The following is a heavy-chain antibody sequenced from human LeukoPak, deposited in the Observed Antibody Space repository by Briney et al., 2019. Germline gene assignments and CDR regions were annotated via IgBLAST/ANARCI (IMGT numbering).Heavy chain of an antibody. CDR2: INAGNGNT. D-gene: IGHD3-9*01. J-gene: IGHJ3*02. V-gene: IGHV1-3*01. CDR3: ARDMVLRYFDWLSHDAFDI. Sequence: GASVKVSRKASGYTFTSYAMHWVRQAPGQRLEWMGWINAGNGNTKYSQKFQGRVTITRDTSASTAYMELSSLRSEDTAVYYCARDMVLRYFDWLSHDAFDIWGQGTMVTVSS. CDR1: GYTFTSYA.